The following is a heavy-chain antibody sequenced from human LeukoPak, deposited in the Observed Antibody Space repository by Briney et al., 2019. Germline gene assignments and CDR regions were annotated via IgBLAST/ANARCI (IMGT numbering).Heavy chain of an antibody. V-gene: IGHV4-4*07. J-gene: IGHJ4*02. Sequence: SETLSLTCTVSGGSISRYYWSWIRQPAAKGLEWIGRIYTSGSSNYNPSLKSRVSMSVDTSKNQLSLKLSSVTAEDAAIYYCARDSDSYGPDFDYWGQGTLVTVSS. CDR1: GGSISRYY. CDR2: IYTSGSS. CDR3: ARDSDSYGPDFDY. D-gene: IGHD5-18*01.